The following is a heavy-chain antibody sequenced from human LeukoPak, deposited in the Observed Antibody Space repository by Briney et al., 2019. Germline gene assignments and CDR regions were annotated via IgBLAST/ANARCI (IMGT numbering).Heavy chain of an antibody. V-gene: IGHV1-69*05. CDR1: GGTFSSYA. D-gene: IGHD3-22*01. Sequence: ASVKVSCKASGGTFSSYAISWGRQAPGQGLEWMGRIIPIFGTANYAQKFQGRVTITTDESTSTAYMELSSLRSEDTAVYYCAREYYYDSSALLEYFQHWGQGTLVTVSS. CDR2: IIPIFGTA. J-gene: IGHJ1*01. CDR3: AREYYYDSSALLEYFQH.